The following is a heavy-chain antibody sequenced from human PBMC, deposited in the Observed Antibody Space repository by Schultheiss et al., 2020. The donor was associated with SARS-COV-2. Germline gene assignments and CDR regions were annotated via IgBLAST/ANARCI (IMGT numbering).Heavy chain of an antibody. V-gene: IGHV3-23*01. CDR3: ARGDVAVAGTFDY. Sequence: GGSLRLSCAASGFTFRTSAMSWVRQAPEKGLEWVSTISGSGGSTYYADSVKGRFTISRDNSKNTLYLQMNSLRAEDTAVYYCARGDVAVAGTFDYWGQGTLVTVSS. CDR2: ISGSGGST. J-gene: IGHJ4*02. CDR1: GFTFRTSA. D-gene: IGHD6-19*01.